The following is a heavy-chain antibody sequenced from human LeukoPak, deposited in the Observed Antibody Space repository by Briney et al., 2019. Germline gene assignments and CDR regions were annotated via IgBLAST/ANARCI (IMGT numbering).Heavy chain of an antibody. D-gene: IGHD2-15*01. CDR3: ARGAGGSCYFSFCSYYYYMDV. CDR1: GYTFNAYY. V-gene: IGHV1-2*02. J-gene: IGHJ6*03. CDR2: INPNSGGT. Sequence: HRASVQFSCKASGYTFNAYYIHWVRQAPGQGLEWMGWINPNSGGTNYAQKFQGRVTMTRDTSISTAYMELSRLGSDDTAVYYCARGAGGSCYFSFCSYYYYMDVWGKGTTVTVSS.